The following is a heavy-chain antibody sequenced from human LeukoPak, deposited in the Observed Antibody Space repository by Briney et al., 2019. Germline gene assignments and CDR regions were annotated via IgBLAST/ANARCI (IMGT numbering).Heavy chain of an antibody. J-gene: IGHJ3*02. V-gene: IGHV3-21*01. D-gene: IGHD3-22*01. CDR1: GFTLSSYS. Sequence: GGSLRLSCAASGFTLSSYSMNWVRQAPGKGLEWVSSISSSSSYIYYADSVKGRFTISRDNSKNTLYLQMNSLKTEDTAVYYCAKVASDYYDSSTYYPDAFDIWGQGTMVTVSS. CDR2: ISSSSSYI. CDR3: AKVASDYYDSSTYYPDAFDI.